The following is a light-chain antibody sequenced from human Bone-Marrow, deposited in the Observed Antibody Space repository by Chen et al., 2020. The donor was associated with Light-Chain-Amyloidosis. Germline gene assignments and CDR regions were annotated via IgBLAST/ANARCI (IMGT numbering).Light chain of an antibody. V-gene: IGLV6-57*01. Sequence: FLLTHPPSVSQSPDTTVIISCTRSSGSIATNYVQWYQQRPGISPPTVIYEDDQRPSGVPDRFSGSIDRSSNSASLTVAGLKTEDEDDYYCQSYQGSSQGVFGGGTKLTVL. CDR2: EDD. CDR3: QSYQGSSQGV. CDR1: SGSIATNY. J-gene: IGLJ3*02.